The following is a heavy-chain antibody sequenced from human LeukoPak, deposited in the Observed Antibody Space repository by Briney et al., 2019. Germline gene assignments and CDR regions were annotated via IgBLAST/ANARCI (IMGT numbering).Heavy chain of an antibody. CDR2: VKGDEIST. D-gene: IGHD2-21*01. Sequence: GGSLRLSCAASGFTYTDFWMHWVRQAPGGGLVWVSRVKGDEISTLYADSVKGRFTISRDNAKNTLYLQMNSLRADDTALYYCATGPYSAFEMWGQGTMVTVSS. CDR3: ATGPYSAFEM. CDR1: GFTYTDFW. J-gene: IGHJ3*02. V-gene: IGHV3-74*01.